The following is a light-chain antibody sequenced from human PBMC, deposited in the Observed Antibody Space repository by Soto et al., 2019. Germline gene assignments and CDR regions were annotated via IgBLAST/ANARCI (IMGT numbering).Light chain of an antibody. J-gene: IGKJ4*01. Sequence: EIVLTQSPATLSLSPGEKATLSCRASQSVSSYLAWYQQKPGQAPRLLIYDASNRATGITARFSGSGSGTDFTLTISSLEAEDFAVYYCQQRSNWPPSITFGGGTKVEIK. V-gene: IGKV3-11*01. CDR2: DAS. CDR3: QQRSNWPPSIT. CDR1: QSVSSY.